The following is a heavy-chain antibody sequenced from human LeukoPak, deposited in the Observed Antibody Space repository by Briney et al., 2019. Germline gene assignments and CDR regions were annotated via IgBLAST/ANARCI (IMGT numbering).Heavy chain of an antibody. D-gene: IGHD3-22*01. CDR1: GFTFSGYA. V-gene: IGHV3-23*01. CDR3: AKDSYYDSSNDYFDY. CDR2: ISGSGGST. Sequence: GGSLRLSCAASGFTFSGYAMSWVRQAPGKGLEWVSTISGSGGSTYYADSVKGRFTISRDNSKNTLYLQMNNLRAEDTALFYRAKDSYYDSSNDYFDYWGQGTLVTVSS. J-gene: IGHJ4*02.